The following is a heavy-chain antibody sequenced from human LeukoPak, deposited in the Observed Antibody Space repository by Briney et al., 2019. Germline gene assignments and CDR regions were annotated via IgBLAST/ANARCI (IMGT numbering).Heavy chain of an antibody. Sequence: GGSLRLSCAASGFTFSSYAMSWVRQAPGKGLEWVSAISGSGGSTYYADSVKGRFTISRDNSKNTLYLQMDSLRVEDTAVYYCAKDMSGSYGFFDYWGQGTPVTVSS. J-gene: IGHJ4*02. D-gene: IGHD1-26*01. CDR3: AKDMSGSYGFFDY. V-gene: IGHV3-23*01. CDR2: ISGSGGST. CDR1: GFTFSSYA.